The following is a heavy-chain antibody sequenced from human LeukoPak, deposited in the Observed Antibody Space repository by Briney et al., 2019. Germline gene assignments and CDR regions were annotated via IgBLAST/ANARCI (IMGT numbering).Heavy chain of an antibody. D-gene: IGHD5-24*01. J-gene: IGHJ3*02. CDR1: GGSISRSGYY. Sequence: SETLSLTCTVSGGSISRSGYYWGWIRQPPGKGLEWIGTIYYSGTTYYNPSLKSRVTISVDTSKNQFSLKLSSVTAADTAVYYCAREVLEMATILSAFDIWGQGTMVTVSS. CDR2: IYYSGTT. V-gene: IGHV4-39*07. CDR3: AREVLEMATILSAFDI.